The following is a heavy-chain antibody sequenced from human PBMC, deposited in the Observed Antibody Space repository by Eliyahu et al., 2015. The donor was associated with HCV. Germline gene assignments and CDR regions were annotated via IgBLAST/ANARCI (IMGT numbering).Heavy chain of an antibody. D-gene: IGHD3-22*01. V-gene: IGHV4-39*01. CDR2: IYYSGST. J-gene: IGHJ3*02. Sequence: QLQLQESGPGLVKPSETLSLTCTVSGGSISSSSYYWGWIRQPPGKGLEWIGSIYYSGSTYYNPSLKSRVTISVDTSKNQFSLKLSSVTAADTAVYYCARPRDSSGYYPHDAFDIWGQGTMVTVSS. CDR3: ARPRDSSGYYPHDAFDI. CDR1: GGSISSSSYY.